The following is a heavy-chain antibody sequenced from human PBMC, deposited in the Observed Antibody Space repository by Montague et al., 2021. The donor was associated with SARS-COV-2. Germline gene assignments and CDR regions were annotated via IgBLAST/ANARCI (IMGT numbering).Heavy chain of an antibody. V-gene: IGHV4-59*08. CDR2: VFYNGDT. CDR3: ARQLPSYCSTNKCYPYYFDV. Sequence: SETLSLTCTVSGDSISDYYWSWIRQPPGKGLEWIGCVFYNGDTNYNPSLKSRVATSVETSKNQFSLNLTSVTAADTAVYFCARQLPSYCSTNKCYPYYFDVWGQGALVTVSS. D-gene: IGHD2-2*01. J-gene: IGHJ4*02. CDR1: GDSISDYY.